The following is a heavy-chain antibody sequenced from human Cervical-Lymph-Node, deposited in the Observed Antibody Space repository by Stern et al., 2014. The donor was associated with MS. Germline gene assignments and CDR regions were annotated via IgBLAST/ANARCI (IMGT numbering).Heavy chain of an antibody. D-gene: IGHD6-6*01. Sequence: QDQLVQSGAEVKKPGASVKVSCKASGYTFINYDINWVRQAPGRGLEGIGWMNPNIGNTGYAQEFQGRVTMTTNTSISTVYMELSSLTSDDTAVYYCARGLVVSSSLWFDPWGQGTLVTVSS. V-gene: IGHV1-8*01. CDR3: ARGLVVSSSLWFDP. CDR1: GYTFINYD. J-gene: IGHJ5*02. CDR2: MNPNIGNT.